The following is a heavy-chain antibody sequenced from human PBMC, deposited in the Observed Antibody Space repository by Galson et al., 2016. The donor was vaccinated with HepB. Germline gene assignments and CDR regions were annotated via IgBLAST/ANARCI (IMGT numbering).Heavy chain of an antibody. CDR3: ARRGGGVGYNYEADAMDV. J-gene: IGHJ6*02. V-gene: IGHV5-51*03. CDR1: GYNFSKYW. CDR2: IYPGDSDL. Sequence: QSGAEVKKPGESLKISCKGSGYNFSKYWVAWVRQMSGKGLEWMGIIYPGDSDLRYSPSFQGQVTISADKSISTAYLQWSSLKASDTATYYCARRGGGVGYNYEADAMDVWGQGTTVTVSS. D-gene: IGHD5-24*01.